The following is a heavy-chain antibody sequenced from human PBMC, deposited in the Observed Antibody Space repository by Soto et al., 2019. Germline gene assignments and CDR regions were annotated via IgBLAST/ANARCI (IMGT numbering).Heavy chain of an antibody. D-gene: IGHD3-10*01. V-gene: IGHV4-4*07. Sequence: PSDSLSLTCRVSGGSIKRYWWSWIRQPAGKGLEWIGRVYSSGTTDYNPSLNSRATLSVETSKNQFSLKLSSVTAADTAVYYCARDIGSYAYGEGYWGQGIHVTVPS. CDR1: GGSIKRYW. J-gene: IGHJ4*02. CDR3: ARDIGSYAYGEGY. CDR2: VYSSGTT.